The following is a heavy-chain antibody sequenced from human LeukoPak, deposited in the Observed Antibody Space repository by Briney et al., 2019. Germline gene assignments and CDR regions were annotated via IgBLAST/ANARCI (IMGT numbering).Heavy chain of an antibody. V-gene: IGHV4-4*07. Sequence: SGTLSLTCTVSGGSISSYYWSWIRQPAGKGLEWIGRIYTSGSTNYNPSLKSRVTMSVDTSKNQFSLKLSSVTAADTAVYYCARKVYARSGLDAFDIWGQGTMVTVSS. CDR2: IYTSGST. J-gene: IGHJ3*02. CDR3: ARKVYARSGLDAFDI. D-gene: IGHD2-8*01. CDR1: GGSISSYY.